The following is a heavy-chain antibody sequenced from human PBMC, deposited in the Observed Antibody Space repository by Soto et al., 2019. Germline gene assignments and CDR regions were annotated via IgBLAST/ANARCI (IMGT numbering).Heavy chain of an antibody. CDR2: VCYRGRS. V-gene: IGHV4-39*01. CDR1: DGSVSNSNYY. Sequence: AETLSLTCTVSDGSVSNSNYYWVWIGQSPGKGLEWIGSVCYRGRSYTKSSVKSRVTISVATSKNQFTMNLNSETASDTAVYSCVSQRTSVLNQAYFDYWGPGALVTVSS. D-gene: IGHD2-8*01. CDR3: VSQRTSVLNQAYFDY. J-gene: IGHJ4*02.